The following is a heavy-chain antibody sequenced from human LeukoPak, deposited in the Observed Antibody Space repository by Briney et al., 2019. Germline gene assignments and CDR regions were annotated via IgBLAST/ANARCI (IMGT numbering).Heavy chain of an antibody. CDR3: ARRGIAAAGYDY. D-gene: IGHD6-13*01. V-gene: IGHV4-59*08. CDR1: GGSISRDN. Sequence: SETLSVTCTVSGGSISRDNWSWIWQPLGKGREWIGYIYYSGTTNYNPSLKSRVTILVDTSKNQFSLNLSSVTAADTAVYYCARRGIAAAGYDYWGQGTLVTVSS. J-gene: IGHJ4*02. CDR2: IYYSGTT.